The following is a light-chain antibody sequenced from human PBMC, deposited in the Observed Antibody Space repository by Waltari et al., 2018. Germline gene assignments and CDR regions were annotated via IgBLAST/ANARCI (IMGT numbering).Light chain of an antibody. CDR2: DVS. CDR3: SSDTSSSTWV. Sequence: WYQQHTGKAAKLMVYDVSKRPSGVSNRFSGAKSGNTASLTISGLQAEDEADYYVSSDTSSSTWVCGGGTKRTVL. V-gene: IGLV2-14*04. J-gene: IGLJ3*02.